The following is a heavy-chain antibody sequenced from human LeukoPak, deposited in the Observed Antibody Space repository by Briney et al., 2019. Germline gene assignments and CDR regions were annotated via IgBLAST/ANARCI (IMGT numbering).Heavy chain of an antibody. CDR3: ATYPHYDFWSGYYRLGGAFDI. CDR1: GYTLTELS. D-gene: IGHD3-3*01. CDR2: FDPEDGET. J-gene: IGHJ3*02. Sequence: ASVKVSCKVFGYTLTELSMRWVRQAPGKGLEWMGGFDPEDGETIYAQKFQGRVTMTEDTSTDTAYMELSSLRSEDTAVYYCATYPHYDFWSGYYRLGGAFDIWGQGTMVTVSS. V-gene: IGHV1-24*01.